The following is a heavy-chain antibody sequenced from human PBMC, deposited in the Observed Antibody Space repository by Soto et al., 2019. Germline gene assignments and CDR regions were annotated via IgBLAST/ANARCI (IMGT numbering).Heavy chain of an antibody. CDR2: INHSGST. CDR1: GGYFSGYD. CDR3: ARTVGATRGNYFDY. Sequence: PSETMSLTCAVEGGYFSGYDWSWIRQQPGKGLEWIGEINHSGSTNYNPSLKSRVTISVDTSKNQFSLKLSSVTAADTAVYYCARTVGATRGNYFDYWGQGTLVTVSS. V-gene: IGHV4-34*01. J-gene: IGHJ4*02. D-gene: IGHD1-26*01.